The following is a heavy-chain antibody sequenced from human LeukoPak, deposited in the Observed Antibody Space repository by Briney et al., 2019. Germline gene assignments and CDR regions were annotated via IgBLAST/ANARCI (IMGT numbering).Heavy chain of an antibody. J-gene: IGHJ4*02. CDR1: GFTFSSYG. D-gene: IGHD1-26*01. CDR3: AKCIVGATAPFDY. Sequence: GGSLRLSCAASGFTFSSYGMHWVRQAPGKGLEWVSYVSSSSSTIYYADSVKGRFTISRDNSKNTLYLQMNSLRAEDTAVYYCAKCIVGATAPFDYWGQGTLVTVSS. CDR2: VSSSSSTI. V-gene: IGHV3-48*01.